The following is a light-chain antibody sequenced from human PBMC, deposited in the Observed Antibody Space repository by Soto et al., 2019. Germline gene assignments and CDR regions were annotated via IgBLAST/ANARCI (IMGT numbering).Light chain of an antibody. CDR2: GAS. Sequence: EIVMTQSPATLSLSPGERATLSCRASQSVSSSYLSWYQQKPGQAPRLLIYGASTRATGIPARFSGSGSGTDFTLTISSLQPEDFAVYYCQQDYNFLLTFCGGTKVEIK. J-gene: IGKJ4*01. CDR3: QQDYNFLLT. CDR1: QSVSSSY. V-gene: IGKV3D-7*01.